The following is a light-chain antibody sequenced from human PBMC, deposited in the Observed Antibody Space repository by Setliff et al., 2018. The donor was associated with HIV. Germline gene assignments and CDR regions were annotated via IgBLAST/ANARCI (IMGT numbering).Light chain of an antibody. J-gene: IGLJ1*01. CDR1: NIGSKS. CDR3: QVWDSSSDHPYG. CDR2: YDS. V-gene: IGLV3-21*04. Sequence: SYELTQPPSVSVAPGKTARITCGGNNIGSKSVHWYQQKPGQAPVLVIYYDSDRPSGIPGRFSGSNSGNTATLTISRVEAGDEADYYCQVWDSSSDHPYGFGTGTKVTVL.